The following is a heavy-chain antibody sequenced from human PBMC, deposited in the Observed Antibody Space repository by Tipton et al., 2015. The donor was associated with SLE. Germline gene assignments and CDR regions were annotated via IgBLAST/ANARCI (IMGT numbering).Heavy chain of an antibody. V-gene: IGHV4-61*10. Sequence: TLSLTCTVSGGSISSGSYYWSWIRQPAGKGLEWIGSVFFSGFTSYNPSLRSRVTLSVDPSKNQFSLHLNSVTAADTAVYYCAKVSGTYFVPDFWGQGTLVTVSS. CDR1: GGSISSGSYY. CDR2: VFFSGFT. D-gene: IGHD1-26*01. J-gene: IGHJ4*02. CDR3: AKVSGTYFVPDF.